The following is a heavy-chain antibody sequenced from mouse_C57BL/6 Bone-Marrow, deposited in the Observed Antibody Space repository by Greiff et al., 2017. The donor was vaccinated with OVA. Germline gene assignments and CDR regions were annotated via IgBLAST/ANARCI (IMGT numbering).Heavy chain of an antibody. J-gene: IGHJ4*01. CDR1: VFTFSAAC. D-gene: IGHD1-1*01. V-gene: IGHV6-6*01. Sequence: LNLYYSLLFFFQPVLSIKLSFSSSVFTFSAACMDLFRQSPEKGLEWVAEIRNKANNHATYYAESVKGRFTISRDDSKSSVYLQMNSLRAEDTGIYYCTLITTVVATENAMDYWGQGTSVTVSS. CDR3: TLITTVVATENAMDY. CDR2: IRNKANNHAT.